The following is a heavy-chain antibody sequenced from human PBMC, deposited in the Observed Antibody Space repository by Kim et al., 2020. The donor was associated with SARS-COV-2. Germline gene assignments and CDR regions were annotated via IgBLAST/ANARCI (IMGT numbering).Heavy chain of an antibody. J-gene: IGHJ5*02. D-gene: IGHD6-19*01. CDR3: ARDLLTEYSSGWTIPGGYWFDP. CDR1: GDRVSSNSAA. Sequence: SHTLSLTCAISGDRVSSNSAAWNWIRQSPSRGLEWLGRTYYRSKWYNDYAVSVKSRITINPDTSKNQFSLQLNSVTPEDTAVYYCARDLLTEYSSGWTIPGGYWFDPWGQGTLVTVSS. V-gene: IGHV6-1*01. CDR2: TYYRSKWYN.